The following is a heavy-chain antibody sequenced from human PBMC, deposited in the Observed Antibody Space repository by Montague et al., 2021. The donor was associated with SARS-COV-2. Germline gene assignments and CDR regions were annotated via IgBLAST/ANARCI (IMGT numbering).Heavy chain of an antibody. J-gene: IGHJ3*02. CDR1: GGSISGYS. V-gene: IGHV4-59*01. Sequence: SETLSLTCTVSGGSISGYSWSWLRRSPGKGLEWIAYIYDGGAVNYNPSLASRVTISTDPSKNQLSLKVNSVTAADTAVYYCVRDHPYGGPRGAYDIWGQGTVVTVSS. CDR2: IYDGGAV. CDR3: VRDHPYGGPRGAYDI. D-gene: IGHD4-23*01.